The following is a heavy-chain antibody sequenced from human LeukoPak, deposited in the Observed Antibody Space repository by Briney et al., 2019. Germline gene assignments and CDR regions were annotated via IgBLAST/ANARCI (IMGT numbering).Heavy chain of an antibody. CDR1: GFTFTSYD. CDR2: IGTAGYT. J-gene: IGHJ4*02. D-gene: IGHD6-19*01. V-gene: IGHV3-13*01. Sequence: GGSLRLSCAASGFTFTSYDMHWVRQATGKGLEWVSAIGTAGYTYYPGSVKGRFTISRENAKNSLYLQMNSLRAGDTAVYYCARGGSGWYGFDYWGQGTLVTVSS. CDR3: ARGGSGWYGFDY.